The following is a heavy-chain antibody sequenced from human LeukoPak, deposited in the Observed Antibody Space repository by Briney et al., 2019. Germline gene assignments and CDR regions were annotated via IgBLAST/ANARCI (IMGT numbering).Heavy chain of an antibody. D-gene: IGHD3-22*01. V-gene: IGHV1-46*01. Sequence: ASVKVSCKASGYTFTSYYMHWVRQAPGQGLEWMGIINPSGGSTSYAQKFQGRVTMTRDMSMSTVYMELSSLRSEDTAVYYCARVPPMIVVVITDFDYWGQGTRVTASS. CDR2: INPSGGST. J-gene: IGHJ4*02. CDR3: ARVPPMIVVVITDFDY. CDR1: GYTFTSYY.